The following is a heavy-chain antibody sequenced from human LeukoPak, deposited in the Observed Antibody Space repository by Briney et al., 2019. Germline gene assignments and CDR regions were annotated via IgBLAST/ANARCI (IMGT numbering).Heavy chain of an antibody. D-gene: IGHD2-2*01. J-gene: IGHJ5*02. CDR3: ARVRYCSSTSCP. V-gene: IGHV4-30-2*01. Sequence: TSETLSLTCTVSGGSISSGGYYWSWIRQPPGKGLEWIGYIYHSGSTYYNPSLKSRVTISVDRSKNQFSLKLSSVTAADTAVCYCARVRYCSSTSCPWGQGTLVTVSS. CDR2: IYHSGST. CDR1: GGSISSGGYY.